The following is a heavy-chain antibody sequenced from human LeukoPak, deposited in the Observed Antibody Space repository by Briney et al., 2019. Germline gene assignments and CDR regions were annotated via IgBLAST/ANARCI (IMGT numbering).Heavy chain of an antibody. J-gene: IGHJ3*02. Sequence: KPSETLSLTCTVSGGSISSSSYYWGWIRQPPGKGLEWIGGIYYSGSTYYNPSLKSRVTISVDTSKNQFSLKLSSVTAADTAVHYCARRVGGSYNAFDIWGQGTMVTVSS. CDR3: ARRVGGSYNAFDI. D-gene: IGHD1-26*01. CDR1: GGSISSSSYY. V-gene: IGHV4-39*01. CDR2: IYYSGST.